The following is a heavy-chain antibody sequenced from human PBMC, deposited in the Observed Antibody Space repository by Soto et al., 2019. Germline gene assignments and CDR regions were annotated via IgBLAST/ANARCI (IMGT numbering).Heavy chain of an antibody. CDR1: GFTFSSYG. CDR3: AKVPRPWELRKYFQH. J-gene: IGHJ1*01. Sequence: ESGGGVVQPGRSLRLSCAASGFTFSSYGMHWVRQAPGKGLEWVAVISYDGSNKYYADSVKGRFTISRDNSKNTLYLQMNGLRPEDTAVYYCAKVPRPWELRKYFQHWGQGTLVTVSS. D-gene: IGHD1-26*01. CDR2: ISYDGSNK. V-gene: IGHV3-30*18.